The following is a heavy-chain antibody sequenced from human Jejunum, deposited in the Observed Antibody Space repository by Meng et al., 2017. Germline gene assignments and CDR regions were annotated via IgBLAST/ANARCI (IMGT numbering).Heavy chain of an antibody. V-gene: IGHV4-61*01. J-gene: IGHJ4*02. CDR3: ARGSRGYSYG. CDR1: GGSVSSGSYY. D-gene: IGHD5-18*01. Sequence: VQLQEAGPGLVRPSETLSLPCTVSGGSVSSGSYYWSWIRQPPGKGLEWIGYIYYGGTTNYNPSLKSRVTISADTSKNQFSLKLSSVAAADTAVYYCARGSRGYSYGWGQGTLVTVSS. CDR2: IYYGGTT.